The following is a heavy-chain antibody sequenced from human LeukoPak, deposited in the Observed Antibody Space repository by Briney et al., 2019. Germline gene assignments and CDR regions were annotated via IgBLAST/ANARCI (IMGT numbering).Heavy chain of an antibody. D-gene: IGHD4-17*01. CDR1: GYTLSSYG. V-gene: IGHV1-18*01. CDR3: ARETPVTCFDY. J-gene: IGHJ4*02. CDR2: ISAYNGNT. Sequence: ASVKISCKASGYTLSSYGINWVRQAPGQGLEWMGWISAYNGNTNYAQKLQGRVTMTTDTSTSTAYMELRSLRSDDTAVYYCARETPVTCFDYWGQGTLVTVSS.